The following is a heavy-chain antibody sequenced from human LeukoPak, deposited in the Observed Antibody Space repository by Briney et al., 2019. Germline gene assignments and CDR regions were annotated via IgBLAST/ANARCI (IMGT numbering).Heavy chain of an antibody. J-gene: IGHJ3*02. CDR3: ARRTTVVKWAAFDI. D-gene: IGHD4-23*01. Sequence: GRSLRLSCAASGFTVSSNYMSWVRQAPGKGLEWVSVIYSGGSTYYADSVKGRFTISRDNSKNTLYLQMNSLRAEDTAVYYCARRTTVVKWAAFDIWGQGTMVTVSS. CDR2: IYSGGST. CDR1: GFTVSSNY. V-gene: IGHV3-66*04.